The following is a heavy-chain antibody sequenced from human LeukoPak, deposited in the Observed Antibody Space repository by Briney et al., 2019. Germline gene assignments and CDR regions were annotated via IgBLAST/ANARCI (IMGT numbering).Heavy chain of an antibody. CDR1: GFTFSSHG. CDR2: VSSDGGTT. V-gene: IGHV3-30*18. J-gene: IGHJ4*02. CDR3: TKESATGSRYSFDY. D-gene: IGHD2-15*01. Sequence: PGGSLRLSCAASGFTFSSHGIHWVRQAPGKGLEWVAAVSSDGGTTYYADPVKGRFTISRDNSKNTLYLQMNSLRGEDTAIYYCTKESATGSRYSFDYWGQGTLVTVSS.